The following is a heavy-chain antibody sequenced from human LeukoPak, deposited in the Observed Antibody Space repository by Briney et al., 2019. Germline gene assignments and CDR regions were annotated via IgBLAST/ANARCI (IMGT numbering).Heavy chain of an antibody. V-gene: IGHV4-59*11. CDR2: IYYSGST. Sequence: PSETLSLTCTVSGGSISGHYWSWIRQPPGKGLEWIGYIYYSGSTNYNPSLKSRVTISVDTSKNQFSLKLSSVTAADTAVYYCARGRRGYSGYDYEEDAFDIWGQGTMVTVSS. CDR3: ARGRRGYSGYDYEEDAFDI. CDR1: GGSISGHY. J-gene: IGHJ3*02. D-gene: IGHD5-12*01.